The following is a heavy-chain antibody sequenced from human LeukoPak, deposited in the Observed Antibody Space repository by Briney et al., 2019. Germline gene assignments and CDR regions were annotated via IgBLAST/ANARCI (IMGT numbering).Heavy chain of an antibody. V-gene: IGHV1-46*01. CDR1: GYTFTNYY. J-gene: IGHJ4*02. Sequence: ASVKVSCKASGYTFTNYYMHWVRQAPGQGLEWMGIINPSGGSTSYAQKFQGRVTMTRDTSTSTVYMELSSLRSEDTAVYYCARQSSGYYYDSSGYAFDYWGQGTLVTVSS. CDR3: ARQSSGYYYDSSGYAFDY. D-gene: IGHD3-22*01. CDR2: INPSGGST.